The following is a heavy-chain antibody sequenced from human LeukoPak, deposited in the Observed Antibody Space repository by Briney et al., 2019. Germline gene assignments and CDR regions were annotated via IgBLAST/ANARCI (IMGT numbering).Heavy chain of an antibody. V-gene: IGHV3-23*01. CDR3: AKGVVPAAYRYYFDY. CDR2: ISGSGGST. D-gene: IGHD2-2*01. J-gene: IGHJ4*02. Sequence: PGGSLRLSCAASGFTFSSYAMSWVRQAPGKGLEWVSSISGSGGSTYYTDSVKGRFTISRDNSKNTLHLRMNSLRAEDTAVYYCAKGVVPAAYRYYFDYWGQGTLVTVSS. CDR1: GFTFSSYA.